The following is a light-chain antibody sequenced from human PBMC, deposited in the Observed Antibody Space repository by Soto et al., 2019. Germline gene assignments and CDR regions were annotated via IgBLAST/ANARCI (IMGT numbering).Light chain of an antibody. CDR1: QGINKW. Sequence: DIRMVQARSLVFGAGRVSVTITCVASQGINKWLAWYQQKPGTAPKLLIYSASSLYTGVPSRFSVCVTETDFTLTILSFQPADCATYQSHEANTFAPAFGGGTKVDI. CDR2: SAS. CDR3: HEANTFAPA. J-gene: IGKJ4*01. V-gene: IGKV1-12*01.